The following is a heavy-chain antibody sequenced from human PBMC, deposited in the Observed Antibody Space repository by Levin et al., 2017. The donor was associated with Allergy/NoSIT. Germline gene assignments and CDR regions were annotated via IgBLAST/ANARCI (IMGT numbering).Heavy chain of an antibody. CDR2: ISGSGGST. J-gene: IGHJ4*02. CDR3: AKDLLGGDYYDSPYYFDY. Sequence: GESLKISCAASGFTFSSYAMSWVRQAPGKGLEWVSAISGSGGSTYYADSVKGRFTISRDNSKNTLYLQMNSLRAEDTAVYYCAKDLLGGDYYDSPYYFDYWGQGTLVTVSS. V-gene: IGHV3-23*01. CDR1: GFTFSSYA. D-gene: IGHD3-10*01.